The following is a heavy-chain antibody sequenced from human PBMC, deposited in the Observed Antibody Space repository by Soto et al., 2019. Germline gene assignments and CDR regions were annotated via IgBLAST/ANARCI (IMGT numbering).Heavy chain of an antibody. CDR3: ARGGGWYSSSWYHSQYYFDY. Sequence: NPSETLSLTCAVYGGSFSGYYWSWIRQPPGKGLEWIGEINHSGSTNYNPSLKSRVTISVDTSKNQFSLKLSSVTAADTAVYYCARGGGWYSSSWYHSQYYFDYWGQGTLVTVSS. V-gene: IGHV4-34*01. CDR2: INHSGST. CDR1: GGSFSGYY. D-gene: IGHD6-13*01. J-gene: IGHJ4*02.